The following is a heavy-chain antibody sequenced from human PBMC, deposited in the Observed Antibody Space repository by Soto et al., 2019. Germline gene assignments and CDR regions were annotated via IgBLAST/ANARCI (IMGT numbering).Heavy chain of an antibody. CDR1: GGSISSGGYY. D-gene: IGHD2-15*01. CDR2: IYYSGST. V-gene: IGHV4-31*03. CDR3: ATGLEGTPY. J-gene: IGHJ4*02. Sequence: QVQLQESGPGLVKPSQTLSLTCTVSGGSISSGGYYWSWIRQHPGKGLGWIGYIYYSGSTYYNPSPKSWVNRLVDTSKNQVFPKLSSGTAAGTAVDYCATGLEGTPYWGQGTLVTVSS.